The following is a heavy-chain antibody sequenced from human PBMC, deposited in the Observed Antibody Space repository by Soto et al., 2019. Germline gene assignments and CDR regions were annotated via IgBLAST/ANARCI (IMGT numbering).Heavy chain of an antibody. CDR2: IIPIFGTA. D-gene: IGHD2-15*01. CDR1: GGTFSSYA. V-gene: IGHV1-69*06. CDR3: ARDFGGGDYYYGMDV. J-gene: IGHJ6*02. Sequence: SVKVSCKASGGTFSSYAISWVRQAPGQGLEWMGGIIPIFGTANYAQKFQGRVTITADTSKNQFSLKLSSVTAADTAVYYCARDFGGGDYYYGMDVWGQGTTVTVSS.